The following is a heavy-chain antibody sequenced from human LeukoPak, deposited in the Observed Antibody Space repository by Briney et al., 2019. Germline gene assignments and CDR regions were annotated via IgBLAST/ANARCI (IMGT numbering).Heavy chain of an antibody. J-gene: IGHJ3*02. Sequence: PSETLSLTCSVSGGSISLSYYYWSWIRQPPGKGLEWIGEINHSGNTNYNPSLKSRVTILVDTSKNQFSLKLNSVTAADTAVYYCASPIYGDYTENGFDIWGQGTMVTVSS. CDR1: GGSISLSYYY. CDR2: INHSGNT. CDR3: ASPIYGDYTENGFDI. V-gene: IGHV4-34*01. D-gene: IGHD4-17*01.